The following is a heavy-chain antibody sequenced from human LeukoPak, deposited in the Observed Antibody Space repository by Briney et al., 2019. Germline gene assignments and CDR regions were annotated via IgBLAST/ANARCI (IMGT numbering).Heavy chain of an antibody. CDR3: ARAPYGSGNTLFDY. J-gene: IGHJ4*02. V-gene: IGHV4-31*11. D-gene: IGHD3-10*01. Sequence: SETLSLTCAVYGGSFSGYYWSWIRQHPGKGLEWIGYIYYSGSTYYNPSLKSRVTISVDTSKNQFSLKLSSVTAADTAVYYCARAPYGSGNTLFDYWGQGTLVTVSS. CDR2: IYYSGST. CDR1: GGSFSGYY.